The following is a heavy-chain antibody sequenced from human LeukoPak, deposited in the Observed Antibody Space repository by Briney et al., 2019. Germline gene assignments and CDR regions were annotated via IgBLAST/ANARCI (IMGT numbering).Heavy chain of an antibody. CDR3: AKCYDFWSGYLWY. J-gene: IGHJ4*02. D-gene: IGHD3-3*01. V-gene: IGHV3-23*01. Sequence: GGSLRLSCAASGFTFSSYAMSWVRQAPGKGLEWVSAISGSGGSTYYADSVKGRFTISRDNSKNTLYLQMNSQRAEDTAVYYCAKCYDFWSGYLWYWGQGTLVTVSS. CDR1: GFTFSSYA. CDR2: ISGSGGST.